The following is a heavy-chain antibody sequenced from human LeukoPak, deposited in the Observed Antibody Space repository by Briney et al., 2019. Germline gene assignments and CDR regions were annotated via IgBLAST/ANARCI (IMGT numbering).Heavy chain of an antibody. Sequence: SETLSLTCTVSGGSISSHYWSWIRQPPGKGLDWIGYIYYSGSTNYNPSLKSRVTISVDTSKNQFSLKLSSVTAADTAVYYCARDYYYDSSGYETNPYYYYYMDVWGKGTTVTVS. J-gene: IGHJ6*03. CDR2: IYYSGST. CDR3: ARDYYYDSSGYETNPYYYYYMDV. V-gene: IGHV4-59*11. CDR1: GGSISSHY. D-gene: IGHD3-22*01.